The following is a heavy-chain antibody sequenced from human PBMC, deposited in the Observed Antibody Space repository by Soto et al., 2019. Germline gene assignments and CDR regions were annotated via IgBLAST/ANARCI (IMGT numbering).Heavy chain of an antibody. D-gene: IGHD3-3*01. CDR3: AKLDFWSSTPDAH. V-gene: IGHV3-23*01. Sequence: DVELLESGGGLVQPGGSLRLSCAAAGFNFNTFAMTWVRQAPGKGLEWVSYISGGGSTTYYADSVKGRFAISRDNSKNTLYLQMYNLGAEATAIYYCAKLDFWSSTPDAHWGQGTLVTVSS. J-gene: IGHJ4*02. CDR1: GFNFNTFA. CDR2: ISGGGSTT.